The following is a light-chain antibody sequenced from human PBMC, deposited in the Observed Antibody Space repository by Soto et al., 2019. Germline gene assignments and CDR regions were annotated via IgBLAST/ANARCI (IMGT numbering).Light chain of an antibody. CDR2: DGS. Sequence: QSALTQPASVSGSPGQSVTISCTATTSDVGGYNYLSWYQQHPGKAPKLILYDGSSRPSGVSNRFSGSKSGNTASLIISGLQPDDEADYHCCSYTRTTVVFGGGTKLTVL. V-gene: IGLV2-14*03. CDR3: CSYTRTTVV. J-gene: IGLJ2*01. CDR1: TSDVGGYNY.